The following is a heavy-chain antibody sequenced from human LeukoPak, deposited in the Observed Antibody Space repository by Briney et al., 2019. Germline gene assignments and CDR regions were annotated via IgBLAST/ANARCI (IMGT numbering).Heavy chain of an antibody. CDR1: GGSISSYY. V-gene: IGHV4-59*12. CDR3: ARAEEEYSSAWNPLSYFDS. CDR2: IYYSGST. J-gene: IGHJ4*02. Sequence: SETLSLTCTVSGGSISSYYWSWIRQPPGKGLEWIGYIYYSGSTNYNPSLKSRVTISVDTSKNQFSLKLSSVTAADTAVYYCARAEEEYSSAWNPLSYFDSWGQGTLVTVSS. D-gene: IGHD6-6*01.